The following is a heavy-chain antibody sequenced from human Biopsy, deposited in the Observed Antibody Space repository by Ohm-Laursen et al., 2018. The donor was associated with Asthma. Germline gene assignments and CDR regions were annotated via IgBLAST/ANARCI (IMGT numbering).Heavy chain of an antibody. CDR3: ARAVDYSHYYGIDV. D-gene: IGHD3-10*01. J-gene: IGHJ6*02. CDR2: ISVYNGNT. Sequence: APVKVSCKTSGYTFNSAGITWARQAPGQGLEWMGWISVYNGNTKVAQKLQDRVTMITDTSTSTAYMELRSLRSDDTVVYFCARAVDYSHYYGIDVWGQGTTVTVS. V-gene: IGHV1-18*01. CDR1: GYTFNSAG.